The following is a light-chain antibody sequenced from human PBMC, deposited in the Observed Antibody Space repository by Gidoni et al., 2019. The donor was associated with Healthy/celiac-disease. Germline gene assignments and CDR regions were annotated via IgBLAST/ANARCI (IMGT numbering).Light chain of an antibody. V-gene: IGLV6-57*02. Sequence: NFMLTQPHSVSESPGKTVTISCTGSSGSSASNYVQWYQQRPGSAPTTVIYEDNQRPSGVPDRFSGSIDSSYNSASLTISGLKTEDEADYYCQSYDSSNHVVFGGGTKLTVL. CDR3: QSYDSSNHVV. CDR1: SGSSASNY. J-gene: IGLJ2*01. CDR2: EDN.